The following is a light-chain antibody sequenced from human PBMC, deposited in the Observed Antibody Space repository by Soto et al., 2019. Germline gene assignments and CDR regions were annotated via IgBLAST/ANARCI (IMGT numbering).Light chain of an antibody. CDR1: QTISSW. CDR3: QHYNSYSEA. J-gene: IGKJ1*01. CDR2: KAS. Sequence: IQMTRWPTSQTASVGDRVTITCRASQTISSWLAWYQQKPGKAPKLLIYKASTLKSGVPSRFSDSGSGTEFTLTISSLQPDDFATYYCQHYNSYSEAFGQGTKVDIK. V-gene: IGKV1-5*03.